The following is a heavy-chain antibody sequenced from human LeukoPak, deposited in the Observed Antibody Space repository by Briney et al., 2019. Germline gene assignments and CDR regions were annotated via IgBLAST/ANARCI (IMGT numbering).Heavy chain of an antibody. Sequence: SETLSLTCTVSGGSISSGGHYWSWIRQHPGKGLEGSGYIYYSGSTYYNPSLKSRVTISVDTSKNQFSLKLSSVTAADTAVYYCARDKDILTGPSPNTWSAPWGQATLVTVSS. V-gene: IGHV4-31*03. CDR2: IYYSGST. CDR3: ARDKDILTGPSPNTWSAP. J-gene: IGHJ5*02. CDR1: GGSISSGGHY. D-gene: IGHD3-9*01.